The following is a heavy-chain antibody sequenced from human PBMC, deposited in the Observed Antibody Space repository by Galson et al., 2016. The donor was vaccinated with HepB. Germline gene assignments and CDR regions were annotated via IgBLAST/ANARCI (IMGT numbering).Heavy chain of an antibody. CDR2: INTDGSNT. V-gene: IGHV3-74*01. Sequence: SLRLSCAASGFTFNTYAMTWVRQAPGKGLVWVSRINTDGSNTRYADSVKGRFTISRDNTKSTLYLEMNSLRAEDTAVYYCGRASYCGRGCYYHFDSWGQGTLVTVSS. J-gene: IGHJ4*02. CDR1: GFTFNTYA. D-gene: IGHD2-21*02. CDR3: GRASYCGRGCYYHFDS.